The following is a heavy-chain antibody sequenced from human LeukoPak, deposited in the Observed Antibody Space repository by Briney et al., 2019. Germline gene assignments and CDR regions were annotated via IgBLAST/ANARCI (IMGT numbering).Heavy chain of an antibody. Sequence: ASVKVSCKASGYTFTSYGISWVRQAPGQGLEWMGGIIPIFGTANYAQKFQGRVTITTDESTSTAYMELSSLRSEDTAVYYCARPLPRIAARPRGDYYYYMDVWGKGTTVTVSS. CDR1: GYTFTSYG. J-gene: IGHJ6*03. CDR2: IIPIFGTA. V-gene: IGHV1-69*05. CDR3: ARPLPRIAARPRGDYYYYMDV. D-gene: IGHD6-6*01.